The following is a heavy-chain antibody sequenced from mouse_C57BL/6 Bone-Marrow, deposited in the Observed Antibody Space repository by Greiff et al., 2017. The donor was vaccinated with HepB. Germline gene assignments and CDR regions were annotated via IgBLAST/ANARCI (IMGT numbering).Heavy chain of an antibody. D-gene: IGHD3-1*01. Sequence: EVQLQESGEGLVKPGGSLKLSCAASGFTFSSYAMSWVRQTPEKRLEWVAYISSGGDYIYYADTVKGRFTISRDNARNTLYLQMSSLKSEDTAMYYCTRVGSSWFADWGQGTLVTVSA. J-gene: IGHJ3*01. CDR3: TRVGSSWFAD. CDR2: ISSGGDYI. V-gene: IGHV5-9-1*02. CDR1: GFTFSSYA.